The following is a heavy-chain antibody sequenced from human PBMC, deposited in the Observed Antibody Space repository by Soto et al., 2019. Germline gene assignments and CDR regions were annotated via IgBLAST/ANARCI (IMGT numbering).Heavy chain of an antibody. CDR1: GGTFSSYA. CDR2: IIPIFGTA. D-gene: IGHD3-22*01. V-gene: IGHV1-69*01. J-gene: IGHJ4*02. CDR3: ARDGGYYDSSGQRTFDY. Sequence: QVQLVQSGAEVKKPGSSVKVSCKASGGTFSSYAISWERQAPGQGLEWMGGIIPIFGTANSAQKFQGRVTITADEATSTGDMEVSSLRSEDTAVYYCARDGGYYDSSGQRTFDYWGQGTLVTVSS.